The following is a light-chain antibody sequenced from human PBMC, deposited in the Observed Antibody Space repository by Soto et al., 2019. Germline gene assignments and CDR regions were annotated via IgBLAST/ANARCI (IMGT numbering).Light chain of an antibody. CDR3: SSYTSSMTNV. CDR1: SSDVGGYNS. CDR2: DVG. J-gene: IGLJ1*01. Sequence: QSVLTQPASVSGSPGQSITISCTGNSSDVGGYNSVSWYQHHPGKAPKLIFYDVGDRPSGVSYRFSGSKSGNTASLTISGLQAADEADYFCSSYTSSMTNVFGSGTKVTVL. V-gene: IGLV2-14*03.